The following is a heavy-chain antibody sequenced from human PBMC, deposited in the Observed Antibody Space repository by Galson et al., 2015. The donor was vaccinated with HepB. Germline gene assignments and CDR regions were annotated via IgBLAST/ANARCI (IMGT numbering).Heavy chain of an antibody. CDR1: GFTFSDYY. CDR2: IWYDGSNK. Sequence: SLRLSCAASGFTFSDYYMSWIRQAPGKGLEWVAVIWYDGSNKYYADSVKGRFTISRDNSKNTLYLQMNSLRAEDTAVYYCARSVGNGNWFDPWGQGTLVTVSS. V-gene: IGHV3-33*08. J-gene: IGHJ5*02. CDR3: ARSVGNGNWFDP. D-gene: IGHD4-23*01.